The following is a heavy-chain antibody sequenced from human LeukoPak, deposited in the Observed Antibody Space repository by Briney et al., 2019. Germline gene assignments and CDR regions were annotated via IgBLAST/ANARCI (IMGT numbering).Heavy chain of an antibody. CDR3: ARDQWQRMTARIDY. CDR1: GYTFSSYY. Sequence: ASVKVSCKASGYTFSSYYIHWVRQAPGQGLEWMGWINPNSGGTNYAQKLQGRVTMTTDTSTSTAYMELRSLRSDDTAVYYCARDQWQRMTARIDYWGQGTLVTVSS. J-gene: IGHJ4*02. V-gene: IGHV1-2*02. CDR2: INPNSGGT. D-gene: IGHD2-21*02.